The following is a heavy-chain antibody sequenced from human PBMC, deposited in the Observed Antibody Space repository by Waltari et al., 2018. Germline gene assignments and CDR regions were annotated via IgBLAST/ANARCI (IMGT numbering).Heavy chain of an antibody. CDR3: ARTRGHGYFDY. J-gene: IGHJ4*02. V-gene: IGHV1-69*05. D-gene: IGHD3-22*01. CDR1: GGTFSSSA. Sequence: QVQLVQSGAEVKKPGSSVKVSCKASGGTFSSSAISWVRQAPGQGLEGMGGIIPIVGTAKYAQKVQGRVKITTDESTSTAYMELSSLRSEDTAVYYCARTRGHGYFDYWGQGTLVTVSS. CDR2: IIPIVGTA.